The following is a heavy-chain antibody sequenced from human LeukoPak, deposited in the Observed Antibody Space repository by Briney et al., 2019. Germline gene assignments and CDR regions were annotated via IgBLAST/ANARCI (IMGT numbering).Heavy chain of an antibody. V-gene: IGHV4-59*01. CDR3: ARVRSGYDYYYYYMDV. CDR1: GGSISTYY. Sequence: SETLSLTCTVSGGSISTYYWNWIRQPPGKGLEWIRCIYYSGSTNYNPSLKSRVTISVDTSKNQFSLKLSSVTAADTAVYYCARVRSGYDYYYYYMDVWGKGTTVTVSS. D-gene: IGHD3-3*01. CDR2: IYYSGST. J-gene: IGHJ6*03.